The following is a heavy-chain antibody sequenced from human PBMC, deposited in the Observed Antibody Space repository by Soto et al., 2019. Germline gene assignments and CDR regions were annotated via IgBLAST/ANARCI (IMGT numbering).Heavy chain of an antibody. CDR2: INPNNGGT. V-gene: IGHV1-2*04. J-gene: IGHJ6*02. CDR1: GYTFTDYY. CDR3: VRGEAGYYYYGFDV. Sequence: QVHLVQSGAEVKKPGASVKVSCKSSGYTFTDYYIHWVRQAPGQGLEWMGWINPNNGGTKFAQNFHGWVILTRDTYITKDYMEVNRLRADDRAVYDFVRGEAGYYYYGFDVWGQGTTVTVSS.